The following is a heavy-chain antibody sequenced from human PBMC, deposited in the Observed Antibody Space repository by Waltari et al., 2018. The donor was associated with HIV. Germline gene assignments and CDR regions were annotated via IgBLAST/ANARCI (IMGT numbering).Heavy chain of an antibody. J-gene: IGHJ5*02. D-gene: IGHD6-13*01. V-gene: IGHV3-7*01. CDR2: MNQDGSEE. CDR1: GFTFSSEW. Sequence: EVQLVESGGGLVQPGGSLRLSCAASGFTFSSEWMAWVRQPPGKGLEWVGNMNQDGSEEYYVDSVKGRFTISRDNAKNSLYLQMNSLRAEDTAVYYCAKIAGVRFDPWGQGTLVTVSS. CDR3: AKIAGVRFDP.